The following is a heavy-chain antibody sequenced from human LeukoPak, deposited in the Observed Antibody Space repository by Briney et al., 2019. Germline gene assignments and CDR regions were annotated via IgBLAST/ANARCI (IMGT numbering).Heavy chain of an antibody. Sequence: GGSLRLSCAASGFTFSSYGMHWVRQAPGKGLEWVAFIRYDGSNKYYADSVKGRFTISRDNSKNTLYLQMNSLRAEDTAVYYCAGDGEFYYDSSSYWGQGSLVTVSS. D-gene: IGHD3-22*01. V-gene: IGHV3-30*02. CDR3: AGDGEFYYDSSSY. J-gene: IGHJ4*02. CDR1: GFTFSSYG. CDR2: IRYDGSNK.